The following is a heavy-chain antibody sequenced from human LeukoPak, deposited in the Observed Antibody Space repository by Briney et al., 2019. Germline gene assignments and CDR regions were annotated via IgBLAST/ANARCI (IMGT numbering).Heavy chain of an antibody. J-gene: IGHJ6*02. CDR1: GFTFNSYA. V-gene: IGHV3-23*01. CDR3: ARGGPYNWNDVGTFYYGMDV. CDR2: ISGGGGST. D-gene: IGHD1-1*01. Sequence: PGGSLRLSCAASGFTFNSYAMSWVRQAPGKGLEWVSIISGGGGSTSYADSVKGRFTISRDNAKNSLYLQMNSLGAEDTAVYYCARGGPYNWNDVGTFYYGMDVWGQGTTVTVSS.